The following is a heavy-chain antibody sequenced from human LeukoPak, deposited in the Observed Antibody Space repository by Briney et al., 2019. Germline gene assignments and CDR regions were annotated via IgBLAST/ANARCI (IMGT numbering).Heavy chain of an antibody. V-gene: IGHV3-21*04. CDR2: ISSSSSYI. CDR1: GFTFGSYS. CDR3: ARHDWFDP. J-gene: IGHJ5*02. Sequence: PGGSLRLSCAASGFTFGSYSMNWVRQAPGKGLEWISSISSSSSYIYYADSVKGRFTISRDNSKNTLYLQMNSLRAEDTAVYYCARHDWFDPWGRGTLVTVSS.